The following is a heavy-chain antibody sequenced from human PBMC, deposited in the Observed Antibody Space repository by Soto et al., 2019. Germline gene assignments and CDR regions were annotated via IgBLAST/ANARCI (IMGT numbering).Heavy chain of an antibody. CDR1: GFSLSTSGVG. J-gene: IGHJ6*02. Sequence: QITLKESGPTLVKPTQTLTLTCTFSGFSLSTSGVGVGWIRQPPGKALEWLALIYWDDDKRYSPSLKSRLTIXXDXSXIQVVLTMTNMDPVDTATYYCAHIFTMVREPGGMDVWGQGTTVTVSS. D-gene: IGHD3-10*01. CDR3: AHIFTMVREPGGMDV. CDR2: IYWDDDK. V-gene: IGHV2-5*02.